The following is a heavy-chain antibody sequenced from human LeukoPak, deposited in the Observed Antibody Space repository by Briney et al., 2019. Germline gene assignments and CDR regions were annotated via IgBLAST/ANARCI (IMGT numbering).Heavy chain of an antibody. J-gene: IGHJ4*02. CDR1: GFTFSSYW. D-gene: IGHD5-18*01. V-gene: IGHV3-15*01. CDR2: IRSETDGGTT. Sequence: GGSLRLSCAASGFTFSSYWMSWVRQAPRKGLEWVGRIRSETDGGTTDYAAPVKGRFTISRDDSKSTVYLQMSSLKTEDTAVYFCAHRDTSMVRVDYWGQGTLVTVSS. CDR3: AHRDTSMVRVDY.